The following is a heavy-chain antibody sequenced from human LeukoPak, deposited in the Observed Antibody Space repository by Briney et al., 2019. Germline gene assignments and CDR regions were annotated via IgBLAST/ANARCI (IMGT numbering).Heavy chain of an antibody. CDR3: ARDRENNNFWSGYSG. V-gene: IGHV3-7*01. CDR1: GGSISSYY. CDR2: IKQDGSEK. D-gene: IGHD3-3*01. J-gene: IGHJ4*02. Sequence: PSETLSLTCTVSGGSISSYYWSWVRQAPGKGLEWVANIKQDGSEKYYVDSVKDRFTISRDNAKNSLYLQMNNLRAEDTAVYYCARDRENNNFWSGYSGWGQGTLVTVSS.